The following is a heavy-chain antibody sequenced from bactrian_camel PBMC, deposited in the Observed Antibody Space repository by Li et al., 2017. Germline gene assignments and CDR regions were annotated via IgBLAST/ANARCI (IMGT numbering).Heavy chain of an antibody. CDR1: EYTNC. J-gene: IGHJ4*01. V-gene: IGHV3S53*01. D-gene: IGHD3*01. CDR2: FSPNAVT. Sequence: HVQLVESGGGSAQAGGSLRLSCAASEYTNCLAWFRQAPGKERERVAGFSPNAVTDYADSVSGRFTISKDSRGFLNLEMNSLKPEDTGIYYCAATSNWKLSGCRLRSDYNVRAETGARGPRSPSP.